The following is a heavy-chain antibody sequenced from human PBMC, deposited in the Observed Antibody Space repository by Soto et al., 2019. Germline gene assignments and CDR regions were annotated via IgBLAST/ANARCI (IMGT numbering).Heavy chain of an antibody. Sequence: QITLKESTPTLVKPTQTLTLTCTFSGFSLSTSGVGVGWIRQPPGKALEWLALIYWDDDRRYSPSLKSRLTITKDTSKHQVVLTMTNIDPVDTATYYCAHSTWTGTKAYFDYWGQGTLVTVSS. CDR1: GFSLSTSGVG. CDR2: IYWDDDR. D-gene: IGHD1-1*01. CDR3: AHSTWTGTKAYFDY. V-gene: IGHV2-5*02. J-gene: IGHJ4*02.